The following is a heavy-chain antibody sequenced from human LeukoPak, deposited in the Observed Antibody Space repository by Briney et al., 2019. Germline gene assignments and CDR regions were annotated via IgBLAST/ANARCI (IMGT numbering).Heavy chain of an antibody. CDR3: AKDLSRAVAADWFDP. V-gene: IGHV3-23*01. Sequence: GGSLRLSCAASGFTFSNYDMSWVRRAPGKGLEWVSSTSDSGGSTYYADSVKGRFTISRDNSKNTLYLQMTNLRAADTAVYYCAKDLSRAVAADWFDPWDQGSLVTVSS. CDR2: TSDSGGST. CDR1: GFTFSNYD. J-gene: IGHJ5*02. D-gene: IGHD6-19*01.